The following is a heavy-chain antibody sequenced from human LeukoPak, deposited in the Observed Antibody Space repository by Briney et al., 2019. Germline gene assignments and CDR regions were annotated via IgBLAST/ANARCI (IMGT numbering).Heavy chain of an antibody. D-gene: IGHD2-15*01. Sequence: ASVKVSCKASGYTFTGYYMHWVRQAPGQGLEWMGWISPNSGGTNYAQKFQGRVTMTRDTSISTAYMELSRLRSDDTAVYYCARGSREVVVVVADFDYWGQGTLVTVSS. J-gene: IGHJ4*02. CDR2: ISPNSGGT. V-gene: IGHV1-2*02. CDR1: GYTFTGYY. CDR3: ARGSREVVVVVADFDY.